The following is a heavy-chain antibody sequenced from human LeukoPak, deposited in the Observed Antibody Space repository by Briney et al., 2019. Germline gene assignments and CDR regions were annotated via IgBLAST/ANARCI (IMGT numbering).Heavy chain of an antibody. CDR1: GFTFSNAW. D-gene: IGHD3-10*01. Sequence: GGSLRLSCAASGFTFSNAWMSWVRQAPGKGLEWVGRIKSKTDGGTTDYAAPVKGRFTISRDDSKNTLYPQMNSLKTEDTAVYYCTTEQYYYGSGSYYDAFDTWGQGTMVTVSS. CDR3: TTEQYYYGSGSYYDAFDT. V-gene: IGHV3-15*01. J-gene: IGHJ3*02. CDR2: IKSKTDGGTT.